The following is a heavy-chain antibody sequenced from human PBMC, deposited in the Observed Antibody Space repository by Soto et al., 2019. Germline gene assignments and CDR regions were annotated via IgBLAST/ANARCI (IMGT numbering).Heavy chain of an antibody. CDR2: IWYDGSYQ. D-gene: IGHD1-20*01. J-gene: IGHJ5*02. CDR1: GFTFSDFG. V-gene: IGHV3-33*01. CDR3: ARDRLITYGAKIAPDH. Sequence: QVQLVESGGGVIQPGRSLRFSCKASGFTFSDFGMHWVRQAPGKGLEWVSAIWYDGSYQYYADPVRGRFTTSRDNSNNTLFLQMNSLRVEDTAVYYCARDRLITYGAKIAPDHWGQGALVIVSS.